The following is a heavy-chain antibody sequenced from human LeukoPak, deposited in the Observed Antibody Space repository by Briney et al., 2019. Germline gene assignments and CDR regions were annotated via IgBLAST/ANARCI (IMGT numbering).Heavy chain of an antibody. Sequence: PGGFLRLSCAASGFTFSSYAMSWVRQAPGKGLEWVSAISGSGGSTYYADSVKGRFTISRDNSKNTLYLQMNSLRAEDTAVYYCAKDTRVRQPQDHIAAAGDIWGQGTMVTVSS. CDR3: AKDTRVRQPQDHIAAAGDI. CDR1: GFTFSSYA. CDR2: ISGSGGST. J-gene: IGHJ3*02. V-gene: IGHV3-23*01. D-gene: IGHD6-13*01.